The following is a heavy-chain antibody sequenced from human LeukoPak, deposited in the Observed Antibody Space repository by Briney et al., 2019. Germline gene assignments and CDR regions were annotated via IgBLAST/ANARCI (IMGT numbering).Heavy chain of an antibody. D-gene: IGHD6-13*01. V-gene: IGHV4-4*07. Sequence: SETLSLACTVSGGSISSYYWSWIRQPAGKGLEWIGRIYTSGSTNYNPSLKSRVTMSVDTSKNQFSLKLSSVTAADTAVYYCARQSSSWYGPGVAFDIWGQGTMVTVSS. J-gene: IGHJ3*02. CDR3: ARQSSSWYGPGVAFDI. CDR2: IYTSGST. CDR1: GGSISSYY.